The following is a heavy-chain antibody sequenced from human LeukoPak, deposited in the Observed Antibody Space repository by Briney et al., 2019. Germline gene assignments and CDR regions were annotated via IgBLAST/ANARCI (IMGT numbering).Heavy chain of an antibody. Sequence: ASVKVSCKVSGYTLTELSMHWVRQAPGKGLEWMGGFDPEDGETIYAQKFQGRVTMTEDTSTDTAYMELSSLRSEDTAVYYCATAVNIRDYVWGGYRASYYFDYWGQGTLVTVSS. V-gene: IGHV1-24*01. J-gene: IGHJ4*02. CDR2: FDPEDGET. D-gene: IGHD3-16*02. CDR1: GYTLTELS. CDR3: ATAVNIRDYVWGGYRASYYFDY.